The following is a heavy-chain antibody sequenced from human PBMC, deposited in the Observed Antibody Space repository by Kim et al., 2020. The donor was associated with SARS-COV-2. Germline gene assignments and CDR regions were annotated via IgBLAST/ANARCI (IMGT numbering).Heavy chain of an antibody. D-gene: IGHD3-22*01. CDR3: ARGIITLRAFDI. Sequence: PSLQTRVTISLATSKNHFALKRRSVTAADTAVYYCARGIITLRAFDIWGQGTMVTVSS. J-gene: IGHJ3*02. V-gene: IGHV4-61*03.